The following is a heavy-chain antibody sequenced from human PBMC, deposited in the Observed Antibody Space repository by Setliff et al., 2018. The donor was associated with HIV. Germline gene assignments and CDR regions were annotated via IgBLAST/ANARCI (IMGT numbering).Heavy chain of an antibody. V-gene: IGHV4-61*10. D-gene: IGHD5-18*01. Sequence: SETLSLTCTVSGGSISSGSYYWSWIRQPAGKGLEWIGFIYDSGSTNYNPSLESRVTISVDASRNQFSLRLSSVTAADTAVYYCAAWGPRYSYAPYFFDSWGQGTLVTVS. CDR3: AAWGPRYSYAPYFFDS. CDR1: GGSISSGSYY. CDR2: IYDSGST. J-gene: IGHJ4*02.